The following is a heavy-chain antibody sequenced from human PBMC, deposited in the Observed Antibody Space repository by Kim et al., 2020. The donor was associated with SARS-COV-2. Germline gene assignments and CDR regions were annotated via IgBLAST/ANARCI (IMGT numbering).Heavy chain of an antibody. CDR1: GFTFSSYW. D-gene: IGHD5-12*01. V-gene: IGHV3-7*01. CDR2: IKQDGSEK. J-gene: IGHJ4*02. CDR3: ARVNPVSYSGYVEGFYFDY. Sequence: GGSLRLSCAASGFTFSSYWMSWVRQAPGKGLEWVANIKQDGSEKYYVDSVKGRFTISRDNAKNSLYLQMNSLRAEDTAVYYCARVNPVSYSGYVEGFYFDYWGQGTLVTVSS.